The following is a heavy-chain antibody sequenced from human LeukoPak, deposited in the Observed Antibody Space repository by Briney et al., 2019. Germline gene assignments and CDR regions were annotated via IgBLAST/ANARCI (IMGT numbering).Heavy chain of an antibody. Sequence: SETLSLTCTVSGGSISSYYWSWIRQPPGKGLEWIGYIHYSGSTNYNPSLKSRVTILVDTSKNQFSLKLSSVTAADTAVYYCARHLYSSSWFDYWGQGTLVTVSS. J-gene: IGHJ5*01. D-gene: IGHD6-13*01. V-gene: IGHV4-59*08. CDR2: IHYSGST. CDR1: GGSISSYY. CDR3: ARHLYSSSWFDY.